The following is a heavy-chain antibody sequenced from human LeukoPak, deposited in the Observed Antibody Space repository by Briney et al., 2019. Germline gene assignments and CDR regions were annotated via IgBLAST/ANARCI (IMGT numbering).Heavy chain of an antibody. Sequence: PSETLSLTCTVSGGSISSSSYYWGWLRQPPGKGLEWFGSIYYSGSTYYNPSLKSRVTISVDTSKNQFSLKLSSVTAADTAVYYCARHARNLRFLEWLLPFDYWGQGTLVTVSS. CDR1: GGSISSSSYY. J-gene: IGHJ4*02. D-gene: IGHD3-3*01. CDR2: IYYSGST. CDR3: ARHARNLRFLEWLLPFDY. V-gene: IGHV4-39*01.